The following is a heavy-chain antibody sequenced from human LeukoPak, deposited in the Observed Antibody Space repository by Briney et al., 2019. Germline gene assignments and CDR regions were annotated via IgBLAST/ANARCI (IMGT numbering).Heavy chain of an antibody. CDR1: GGTFNSYA. J-gene: IGHJ4*02. CDR2: IIPIFGTA. D-gene: IGHD3-22*01. Sequence: SVKVSCKASGGTFNSYAISWVRQAPGQGLEWMGGIIPIFGTANYAQKFQGRVTITADESTSTAYMELSSLRSEDTAVYYCARVRYDSRRYYFDYWGQGTLVTVSS. CDR3: ARVRYDSRRYYFDY. V-gene: IGHV1-69*13.